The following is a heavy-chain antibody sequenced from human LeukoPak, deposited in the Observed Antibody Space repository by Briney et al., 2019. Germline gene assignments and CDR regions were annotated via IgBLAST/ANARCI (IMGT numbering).Heavy chain of an antibody. CDR2: ISWNSGSI. CDR1: GFTFDDYA. Sequence: GRSLRLSCAASGFTFDDYAMHWVRQAPGKGLEWVSGISWNSGSIGYADSVKGRFTISRDNAKNSLYLQMNSLRAEDTALYYCEKEYRDGYQSNTPFDYWGQGTLVTVSS. D-gene: IGHD5-24*01. V-gene: IGHV3-9*01. J-gene: IGHJ4*02. CDR3: EKEYRDGYQSNTPFDY.